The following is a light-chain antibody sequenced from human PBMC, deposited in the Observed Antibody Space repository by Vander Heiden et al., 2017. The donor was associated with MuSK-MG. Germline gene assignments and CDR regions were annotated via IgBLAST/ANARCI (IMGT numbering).Light chain of an antibody. Sequence: DIHLTQSPSTLSASVGDRVTITCRASQSINRWLAWYQQKAGNAPRLLIYDASGLESWVPSRFSGSGSGTEFTLTISGLQPDDFATYYCQQYNNDSTFGQGTKVDIQ. CDR1: QSINRW. J-gene: IGKJ1*01. CDR2: DAS. V-gene: IGKV1-5*01. CDR3: QQYNNDST.